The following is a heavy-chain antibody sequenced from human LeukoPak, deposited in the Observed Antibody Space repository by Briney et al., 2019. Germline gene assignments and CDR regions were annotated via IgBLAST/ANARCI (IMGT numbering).Heavy chain of an antibody. J-gene: IGHJ3*01. V-gene: IGHV4-4*02. CDR2: IYHSGST. Sequence: PSGTLSLTCAVSGGSISSSTNWWSWVRQPPGKGLEWIGEIYHSGSTNYNPSLKSRFTMSVDTSKSEFSLKLSSVTAAATAGYYCARDEHYDSSGYPKYFQHWGQGTMVTVSS. CDR1: GGSISSSTNW. D-gene: IGHD3-22*01. CDR3: ARDEHYDSSGYPKYFQH.